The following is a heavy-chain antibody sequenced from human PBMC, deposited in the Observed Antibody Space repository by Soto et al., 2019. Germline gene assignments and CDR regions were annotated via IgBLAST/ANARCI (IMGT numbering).Heavy chain of an antibody. V-gene: IGHV1-18*04. CDR1: GYTFTGYY. J-gene: IGHJ4*02. CDR2: INAYNGNT. Sequence: ASGKVSCKASGYTFTGYYMHWVRQAPGQGLEWMGWINAYNGNTNYAQKFQGRVTITADKSTGTAYMELNSLRSEDTAVYYCVRDPPIGSTFSGYDGIDYWGQGTLVTVSS. D-gene: IGHD5-12*01. CDR3: VRDPPIGSTFSGYDGIDY.